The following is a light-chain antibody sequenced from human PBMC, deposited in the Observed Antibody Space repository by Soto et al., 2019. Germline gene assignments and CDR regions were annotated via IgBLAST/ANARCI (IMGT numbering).Light chain of an antibody. Sequence: QSVLTQPPSVSAAPGQKVTISCSGSSSNIGNNYVSWYQQLPGTAPKLLIYENNKRPSRIPDRFSGSKSGTSATLGITGLQTEDEADYYCGTWDSSLSAWVFGGGTKLTVL. CDR3: GTWDSSLSAWV. CDR2: ENN. CDR1: SSNIGNNY. J-gene: IGLJ3*02. V-gene: IGLV1-51*02.